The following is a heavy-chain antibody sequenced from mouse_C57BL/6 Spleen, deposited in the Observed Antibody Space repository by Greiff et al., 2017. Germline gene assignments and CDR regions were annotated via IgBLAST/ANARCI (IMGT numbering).Heavy chain of an antibody. CDR2: IHPSDSDT. D-gene: IGHD2-4*01. V-gene: IGHV1-74*01. Sequence: VQLQQPGAELVKPGASVKVSCKASGYTFTSYWMHWVKQRPGQGLEWIGRIHPSDSDTNYNHKFTGKATCTVDKSSSTAYMQLSSLTSEDSAVYYCARDDYEDYAMDYWGQGTSVTVSS. CDR3: ARDDYEDYAMDY. CDR1: GYTFTSYW. J-gene: IGHJ4*01.